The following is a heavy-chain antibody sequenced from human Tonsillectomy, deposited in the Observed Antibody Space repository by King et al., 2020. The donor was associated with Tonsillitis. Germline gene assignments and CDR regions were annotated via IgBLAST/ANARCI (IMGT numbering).Heavy chain of an antibody. Sequence: VQLVESGGGLVQPGGSLRLSCAASGFTVSRNYINWVRQAPGKGLEWVSVIYSGGSTYYADSVKGRFTISRDNSKNTLYLQMNGRRAEATAVYYCARRPSYRWSWCFLFWGERALVTLSS. CDR1: GFTVSRNY. V-gene: IGHV3-66*01. D-gene: IGHD1-26*01. J-gene: IGHJ4*02. CDR2: IYSGGST. CDR3: ARRPSYRWSWCFLF.